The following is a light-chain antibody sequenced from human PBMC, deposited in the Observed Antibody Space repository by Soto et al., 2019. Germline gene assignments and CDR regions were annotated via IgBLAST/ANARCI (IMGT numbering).Light chain of an antibody. Sequence: QSVLTQSPSASASLRASVKLTCTLSSGHSSYAIAWHQQQPEKGPRYLMKLTSDGSHYKGGGIPDRFSGSSSGAERYLTISSLQSEDEADYYCQTWGTGIQVFGTGTKLTVL. CDR3: QTWGTGIQV. CDR1: SGHSSYA. J-gene: IGLJ1*01. CDR2: LTSDGSH. V-gene: IGLV4-69*01.